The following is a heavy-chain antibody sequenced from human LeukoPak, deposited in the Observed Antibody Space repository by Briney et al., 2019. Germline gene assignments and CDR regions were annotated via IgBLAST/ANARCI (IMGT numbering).Heavy chain of an antibody. Sequence: PGGSLRLSCAASGFTFTSYSMTWVRQAPGKGLEWVSSISSSSSYIYYADSVKGRFTLSRDNAKNSLYLQMNSLRAEDTAVYYCARDLRGHSSGWYDYWGQGTLVTVSS. CDR2: ISSSSSYI. J-gene: IGHJ4*02. V-gene: IGHV3-21*01. D-gene: IGHD6-19*01. CDR3: ARDLRGHSSGWYDY. CDR1: GFTFTSYS.